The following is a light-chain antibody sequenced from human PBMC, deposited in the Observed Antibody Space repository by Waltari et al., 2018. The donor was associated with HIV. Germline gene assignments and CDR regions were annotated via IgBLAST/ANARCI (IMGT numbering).Light chain of an antibody. CDR2: SSN. CDR1: NSNIGSNS. Sequence: QSVLTQPPSASGTPGQRVTISCSASNSNIGSNSVNWYQQLPGTAPKLLIYSSNQRPLGVPDRFSGSKSGTSASLAISGLQSEDEADYYCAAWDDSRNAHVVFGGGTKLTVL. V-gene: IGLV1-44*01. CDR3: AAWDDSRNAHVV. J-gene: IGLJ2*01.